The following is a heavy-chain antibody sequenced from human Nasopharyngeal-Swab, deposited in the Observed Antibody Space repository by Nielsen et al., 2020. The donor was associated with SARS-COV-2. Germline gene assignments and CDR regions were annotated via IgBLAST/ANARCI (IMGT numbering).Heavy chain of an antibody. Sequence: GGSLRLSCAASGFTFSSHSMNWVRQAPGKGLEWVSYISSSSSTIYYADSVKGRFTISRDNAKNSLYLQMNSLRAEDTAVYYCARADRITMIVVAIDYWGQGTLVTVSS. J-gene: IGHJ4*02. V-gene: IGHV3-48*01. CDR1: GFTFSSHS. CDR3: ARADRITMIVVAIDY. CDR2: ISSSSSTI. D-gene: IGHD3-22*01.